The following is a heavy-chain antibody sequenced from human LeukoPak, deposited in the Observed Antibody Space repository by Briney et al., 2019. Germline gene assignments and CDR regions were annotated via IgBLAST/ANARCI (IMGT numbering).Heavy chain of an antibody. CDR3: ARDRLGPTHDAFDI. D-gene: IGHD1-26*01. J-gene: IGHJ3*02. CDR1: GGSISSYY. V-gene: IGHV4-4*07. CDR2: IYTSGST. Sequence: SETLSLTCTVSGGSISSYYWSWIRQPAGKGLEWIGRIYTSGSTNYNPSLKSRVTMSVDTSKNQFSLKLSSVTAADTAVYYCARDRLGPTHDAFDIWGQGTMVTVSS.